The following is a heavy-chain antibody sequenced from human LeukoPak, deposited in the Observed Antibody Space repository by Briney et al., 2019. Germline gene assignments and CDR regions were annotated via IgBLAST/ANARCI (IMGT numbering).Heavy chain of an antibody. CDR1: GYTLTELS. J-gene: IGHJ4*02. Sequence: GASVKVSCKVSGYTLTELSMHWVRQAPGEGLEWMGGFEPEDGETIYAQKFQDRVTLTEDTSTDTAYLELSSLRSDDTAIYFCATMFRSGWSLDYWGQGTLVTVSS. V-gene: IGHV1-24*01. CDR2: FEPEDGET. CDR3: ATMFRSGWSLDY. D-gene: IGHD6-19*01.